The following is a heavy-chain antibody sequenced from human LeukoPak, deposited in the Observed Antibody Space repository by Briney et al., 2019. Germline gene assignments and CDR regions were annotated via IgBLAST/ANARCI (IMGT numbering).Heavy chain of an antibody. D-gene: IGHD2/OR15-2a*01. J-gene: IGHJ4*02. CDR3: ARCNTADVPSGN. Sequence: GGSLRLSCVASGFTFSNYGMHWFRQVPGKGLDWVAFIRTDGTDERYADSVKGRFTISRDNSENTLYLQMNTLTPEDTALYHCARCNTADVPSGNWGQGTLVTVSS. CDR2: IRTDGTDE. CDR1: GFTFSNYG. V-gene: IGHV3-30*02.